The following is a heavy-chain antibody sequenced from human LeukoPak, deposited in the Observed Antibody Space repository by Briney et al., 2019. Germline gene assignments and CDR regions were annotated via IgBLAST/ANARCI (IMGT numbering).Heavy chain of an antibody. J-gene: IGHJ4*02. CDR3: AREQWLVPDY. CDR2: IYHSGST. Sequence: PSETLSLTCAVSGYSISSGYYWGWIRQPPGKGLEWIGSIYHSGSTYYNPSLKSRVTISVDTSKNQFSLKLSSVTAADTAVYYRAREQWLVPDYWGQGTLVTVSS. V-gene: IGHV4-38-2*02. CDR1: GYSISSGYY. D-gene: IGHD6-19*01.